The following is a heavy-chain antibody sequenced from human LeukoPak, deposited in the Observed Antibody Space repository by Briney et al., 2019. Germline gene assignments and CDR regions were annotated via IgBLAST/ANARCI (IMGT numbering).Heavy chain of an antibody. CDR1: GGTFSSYA. J-gene: IGHJ3*02. Sequence: GASVKVSCKASGGTFSSYAISWVRQAPGQGLEWMGWINPNSGGTNYAQKFQGRATMTRDTSISTAYMELSRLRSDDTAVYYCARERSDSSGYYQQEGAFDIWGQGTMVTVSS. CDR2: INPNSGGT. D-gene: IGHD3-22*01. CDR3: ARERSDSSGYYQQEGAFDI. V-gene: IGHV1-2*02.